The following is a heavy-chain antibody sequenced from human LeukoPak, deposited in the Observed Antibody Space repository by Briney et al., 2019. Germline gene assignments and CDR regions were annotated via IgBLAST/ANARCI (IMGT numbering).Heavy chain of an antibody. V-gene: IGHV4-38-2*02. CDR1: GYSISSGYY. J-gene: IGHJ3*02. D-gene: IGHD3-10*01. CDR2: IYHSGST. CDR3: ARARSGIGAFDI. Sequence: PSETLTLTCTVSGYSISSGYYWGWIRQPPGKGLEWIGSIYHSGSTYYNPSLKSRVTISVDTSKNQFSLKLSSVTAADTAVYYCARARSGIGAFDIWGQGTMVTVSS.